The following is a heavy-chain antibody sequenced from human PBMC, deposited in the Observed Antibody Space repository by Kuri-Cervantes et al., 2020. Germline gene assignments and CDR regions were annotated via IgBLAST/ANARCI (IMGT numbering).Heavy chain of an antibody. CDR2: IYHSGST. CDR1: GYSISRGYY. Sequence: GSLRLSCAVSGYSISRGYYWGWIRQPPGKGLEWIGSIYHSGSTYYNPSLKSRVTISVDTSKNQFSLKLSSVTAADTAVYYCARSITMVRGAVDIWGQETMVTVSS. V-gene: IGHV4-38-2*01. D-gene: IGHD3-10*01. CDR3: ARSITMVRGAVDI. J-gene: IGHJ3*02.